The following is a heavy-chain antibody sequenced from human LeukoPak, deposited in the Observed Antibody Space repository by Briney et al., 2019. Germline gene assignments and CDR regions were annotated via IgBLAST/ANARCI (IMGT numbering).Heavy chain of an antibody. Sequence: GGSLRLSCAASGITFSSYAMSWVRQAPGKGLEWVSTIVGRGGITYYADSVKGRFTISRDNSRNTLYLQLNSLRAEDTAVYYCAKTTASRKAGYNLYYFDYWGQGTLVTVSS. CDR2: IVGRGGIT. J-gene: IGHJ4*02. CDR3: AKTTASRKAGYNLYYFDY. V-gene: IGHV3-23*01. D-gene: IGHD5-24*01. CDR1: GITFSSYA.